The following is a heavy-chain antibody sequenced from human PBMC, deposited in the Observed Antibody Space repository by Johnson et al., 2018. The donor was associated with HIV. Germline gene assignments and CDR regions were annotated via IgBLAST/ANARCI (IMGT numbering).Heavy chain of an antibody. V-gene: IGHV3-30-3*01. CDR1: GFTFSSYA. Sequence: QVQLVESGGGVVQPGRSLRLSCAASGFTFSSYAMHWVRQAPGKGLEWVAVISYDGSNKYYADSVKGRFTISRDNAKNSLYLQMNSLRAEDTAVYYCVRDDGSDYDAFDIWGHGTMVTVSS. CDR3: VRDDGSDYDAFDI. CDR2: ISYDGSNK. J-gene: IGHJ3*02. D-gene: IGHD2-21*01.